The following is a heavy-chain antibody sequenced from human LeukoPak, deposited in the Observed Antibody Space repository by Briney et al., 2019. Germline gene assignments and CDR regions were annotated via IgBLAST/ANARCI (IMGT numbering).Heavy chain of an antibody. CDR2: IHYTGST. J-gene: IGHJ5*02. D-gene: IGHD5-18*01. Sequence: SETLSLTCAVSGGSISSISSNNWAWIRQPPGKGLELIAAIHYTGSTYYNPSFMSRVTISVDTSKNQFSLKLNSLTATDTAVYYCARLPTGYPNWFDTWGQGIPVTVSS. CDR3: ARLPTGYPNWFDT. V-gene: IGHV4-39*01. CDR1: GGSISSISSNN.